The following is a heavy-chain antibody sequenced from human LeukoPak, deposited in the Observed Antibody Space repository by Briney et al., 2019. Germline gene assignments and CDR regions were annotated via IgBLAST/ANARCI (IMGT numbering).Heavy chain of an antibody. CDR1: GFTFSSYA. CDR3: ARDRLAGRGSTMDAFDI. D-gene: IGHD3-16*01. Sequence: GGSLRLSCAASGFTFSSYAMHWVRQAPGKGLEYVSAISSNGGSTYYANSVKGRFTISRDNSKNTLYLQMGSLRAEDTAVYYCARDRLAGRGSTMDAFDIWGQGTMVTVSS. J-gene: IGHJ3*02. V-gene: IGHV3-64*01. CDR2: ISSNGGST.